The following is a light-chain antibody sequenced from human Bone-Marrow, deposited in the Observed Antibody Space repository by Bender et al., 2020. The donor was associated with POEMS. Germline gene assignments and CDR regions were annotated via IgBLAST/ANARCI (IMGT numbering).Light chain of an antibody. V-gene: IGLV2-14*03. J-gene: IGLJ3*02. CDR3: SSYTSTTTLV. CDR1: SSDLGGSNL. Sequence: QSALTQSASVSGSPGQSITISCTGTSSDLGGSNLVSWYQQHPGKAPKLMIYDVTDRPSGVSNRFSGSKSGNTASLTISGLQAEDEADYYCSSYTSTTTLVFGGGTKLTVL. CDR2: DVT.